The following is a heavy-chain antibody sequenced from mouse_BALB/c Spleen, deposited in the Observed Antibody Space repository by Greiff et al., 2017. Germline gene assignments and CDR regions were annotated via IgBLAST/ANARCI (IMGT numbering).Heavy chain of an antibody. CDR2: ILPGSGST. CDR1: GYTFSSYW. CDR3: ARGDDGYYAWFAY. Sequence: VKLMESGAELMKPGASVKISCKATGYTFSSYWIEWVKQRPGHGLEWIGEILPGSGSTNYNEKFKGKATFTADTSSNTAYMQLSSLTSEDSAVYYCARGDDGYYAWFAYWGQGTLVTVSA. V-gene: IGHV1-9*01. D-gene: IGHD2-3*01. J-gene: IGHJ3*01.